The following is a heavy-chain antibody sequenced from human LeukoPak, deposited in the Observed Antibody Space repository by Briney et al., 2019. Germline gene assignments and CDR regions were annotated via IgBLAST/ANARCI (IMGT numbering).Heavy chain of an antibody. CDR2: ISGSGGNT. Sequence: GGSLRLSCAPSGFTFSSYAMSWVRQAPGMGLEWLSAISGSGGNTYYADSVKGRFTISRDNAQNTLSLQMNSLRAEDTAVYFCAKAGYRGSSVNYFDYWGQGTLVTVSS. D-gene: IGHD6-6*01. V-gene: IGHV3-23*01. CDR1: GFTFSSYA. J-gene: IGHJ4*02. CDR3: AKAGYRGSSVNYFDY.